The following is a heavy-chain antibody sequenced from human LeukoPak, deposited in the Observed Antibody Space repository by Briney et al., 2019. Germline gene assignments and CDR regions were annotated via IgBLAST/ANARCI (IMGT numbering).Heavy chain of an antibody. CDR2: ISGDAVTS. D-gene: IGHD5-24*01. Sequence: PGGSLRLSCAASGFTFKNYAMNWVRQSPGQGLEWVSTISGDAVTSWYADSVKGRFTVSRDNSKNTLYLQMNSLRAEDTAVYYCAKVFRDGYNYPFDYWGQGTLVTVSS. CDR3: AKVFRDGYNYPFDY. J-gene: IGHJ4*02. CDR1: GFTFKNYA. V-gene: IGHV3-23*01.